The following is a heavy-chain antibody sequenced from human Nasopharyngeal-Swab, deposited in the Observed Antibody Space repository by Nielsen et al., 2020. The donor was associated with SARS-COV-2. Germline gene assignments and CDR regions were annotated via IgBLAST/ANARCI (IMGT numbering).Heavy chain of an antibody. CDR2: IIPIFGTA. V-gene: IGHV1-69*06. CDR1: GGTFSSHA. CDR3: ARDSSDSYYGMDV. J-gene: IGHJ6*02. Sequence: SVKVSCKASGGTFSSHAISWVRQAPGQGLEWMGGIIPIFGTANYAQKFQGRVTITADKSTSTAYMELSSLRSEDTAVYYCARDSSDSYYGMDVWGQGTTVTVSS.